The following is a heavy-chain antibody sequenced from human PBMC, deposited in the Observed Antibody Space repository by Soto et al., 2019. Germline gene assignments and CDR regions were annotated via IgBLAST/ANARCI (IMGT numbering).Heavy chain of an antibody. Sequence: ASVKVSCKASGYTFTSYAMHWVRQAPGQRLEWMGWINAGNGNTKYSQKFQGRVTITRDTSASTAYMELSSLRSEDTAVYYCARDENVDTAMGDYGMDVWGQGTTVTVSS. CDR2: INAGNGNT. J-gene: IGHJ6*02. CDR3: ARDENVDTAMGDYGMDV. CDR1: GYTFTSYA. D-gene: IGHD5-18*01. V-gene: IGHV1-3*01.